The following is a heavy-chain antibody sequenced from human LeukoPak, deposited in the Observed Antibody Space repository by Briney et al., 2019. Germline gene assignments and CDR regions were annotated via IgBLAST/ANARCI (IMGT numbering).Heavy chain of an antibody. CDR3: ARGHYDSHFDY. J-gene: IGHJ4*02. V-gene: IGHV5-51*01. CDR1: EYSFPNYC. CDR2: IYPDDSDT. Sequence: GESLKISCKHSEYSFPNYCIGWVRQMPGKGLEWMGIIYPDDSDTRYSPSFQGQVTISADKSISTAYLQWSSLKASDTAMYYCARGHYDSHFDYWGQGTLVTVSS. D-gene: IGHD3-22*01.